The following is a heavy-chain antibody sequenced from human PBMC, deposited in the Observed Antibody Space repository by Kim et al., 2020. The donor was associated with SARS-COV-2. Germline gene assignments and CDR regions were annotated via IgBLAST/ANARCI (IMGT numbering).Heavy chain of an antibody. V-gene: IGHV1-69*01. D-gene: IGHD3-22*01. Sequence: AQKFQGRVTITADESTSTAYMELNSLRSEDTAVYYCARVGYYDSSGYYVDYWGQGTLVTVSS. CDR3: ARVGYYDSSGYYVDY. J-gene: IGHJ4*02.